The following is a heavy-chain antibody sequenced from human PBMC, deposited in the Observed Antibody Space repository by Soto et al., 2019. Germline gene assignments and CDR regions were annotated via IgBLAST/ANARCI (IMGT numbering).Heavy chain of an antibody. Sequence: GGSRTLACAACGFTLSSYSMHWVRQAPGKGLEWVAVISYDGSNKYYADSVKGRFTISRDNSKNTLYLQMNSLRAEDTAVYYCAKDRLAARPYYYYGMDVWGQGTTVTVSS. D-gene: IGHD6-6*01. J-gene: IGHJ6*02. CDR3: AKDRLAARPYYYYGMDV. CDR2: ISYDGSNK. CDR1: GFTLSSYS. V-gene: IGHV3-30*18.